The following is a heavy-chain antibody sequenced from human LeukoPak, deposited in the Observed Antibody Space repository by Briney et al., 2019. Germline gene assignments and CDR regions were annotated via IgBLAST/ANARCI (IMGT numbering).Heavy chain of an antibody. CDR1: GGSFSGYY. D-gene: IGHD2-2*01. V-gene: IGHV4-34*01. J-gene: IGHJ5*02. CDR2: INHSGST. CDR3: ARGGCSSTSCSSYDWFDP. Sequence: SETLSLTCAVYGGSFSGYYSSWIRQPPGKGLEWIGEINHSGSTNYNPSLKSRVTISVDTSKNQFSLKLSSVTAADTAVYYCARGGCSSTSCSSYDWFDPWGQGTLVTVSS.